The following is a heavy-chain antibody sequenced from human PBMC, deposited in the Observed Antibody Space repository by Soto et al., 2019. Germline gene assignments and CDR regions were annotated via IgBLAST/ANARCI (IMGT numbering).Heavy chain of an antibody. Sequence: ASVKVSCKASGFTFTSSAVQWVRQARGQRLEWIGWIVVGSGSTNYAQKFQERVTITRDMSTSTAYMELSSLRSEDTAVYYCAARGGSGWYDYGMDVWGQGTTVTVSS. D-gene: IGHD6-19*01. J-gene: IGHJ6*02. CDR2: IVVGSGST. CDR1: GFTFTSSA. CDR3: AARGGSGWYDYGMDV. V-gene: IGHV1-58*01.